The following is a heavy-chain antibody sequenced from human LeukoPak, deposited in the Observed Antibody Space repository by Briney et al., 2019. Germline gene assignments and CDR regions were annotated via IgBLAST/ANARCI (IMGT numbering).Heavy chain of an antibody. J-gene: IGHJ5*02. Sequence: PSETLSLTCAVYGXSFSGYYGSWIRQPPGKGREWIGEINHSGSTNYNPSLKSRVTISVDKSKNQFSLKLSSVTAADTAVYYCARDYSGYDHNWFDPWGQGTLVTVSS. CDR3: ARDYSGYDHNWFDP. CDR2: INHSGST. D-gene: IGHD5-12*01. CDR1: GXSFSGYY. V-gene: IGHV4-34*01.